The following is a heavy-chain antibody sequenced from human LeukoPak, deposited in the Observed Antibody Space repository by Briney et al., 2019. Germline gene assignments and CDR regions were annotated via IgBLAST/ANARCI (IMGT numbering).Heavy chain of an antibody. D-gene: IGHD2-2*03. J-gene: IGHJ6*02. V-gene: IGHV3-23*01. CDR3: AKAGPMDIVVVPAATDYYYGMDV. Sequence: GGSLRLPCAASGFTFSSYAMSWVRQAPGKGLEWVSAISGSGGSTYYADSVKGRFTISRDNSKNTLYLQMNSLRAEDTAVYYCAKAGPMDIVVVPAATDYYYGMDVWGQGTTVTVSS. CDR2: ISGSGGST. CDR1: GFTFSSYA.